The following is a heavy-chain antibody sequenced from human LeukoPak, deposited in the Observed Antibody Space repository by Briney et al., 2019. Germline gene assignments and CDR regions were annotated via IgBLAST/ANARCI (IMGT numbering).Heavy chain of an antibody. D-gene: IGHD1-7*01. CDR1: GYTFTGYY. CDR2: INPNSGGT. CDR3: ARKANWNYPDY. J-gene: IGHJ4*02. V-gene: IGHV1-2*06. Sequence: ASVKVSCKASGYTFTGYYMHWVRQAPGQGLEWMGRINPNSGGTNYAQKFQGRVTMTRDTPISTAYMELSRLRSDDTAVYYCARKANWNYPDYWGQGTLVTVSS.